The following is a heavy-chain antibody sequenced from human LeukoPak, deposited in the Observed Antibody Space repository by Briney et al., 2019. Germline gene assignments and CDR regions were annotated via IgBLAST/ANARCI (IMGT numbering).Heavy chain of an antibody. V-gene: IGHV3-11*04. CDR1: GFIFSDYY. Sequence: GGSLRLSCAPSGFIFSDYYMNWVRQAPGKGLEWVSYISSDACTTFYSPSMKGRFTISRDNAKNSLFLQMHSLRAEDTAVYYCAKSTKPRLEIVDYWGQGTLVTVSS. J-gene: IGHJ4*02. CDR3: AKSTKPRLEIVDY. CDR2: ISSDACTT. D-gene: IGHD6-25*01.